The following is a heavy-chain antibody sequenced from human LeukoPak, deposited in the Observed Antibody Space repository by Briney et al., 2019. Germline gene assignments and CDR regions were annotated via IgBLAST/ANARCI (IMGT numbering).Heavy chain of an antibody. J-gene: IGHJ4*02. CDR1: GGSFSGYY. D-gene: IGHD5-18*01. CDR3: ASGYSYGSVY. CDR2: INHSGST. V-gene: IGHV4-34*01. Sequence: SETLSLTCAVYGGSFSGYYWSWIRQPPGKGLEWIGEINHSGSTNYNPSLKSRVTISVDTSKNRFSLKLSSVTAADTAVYYCASGYSYGSVYWGQGTLVTVSS.